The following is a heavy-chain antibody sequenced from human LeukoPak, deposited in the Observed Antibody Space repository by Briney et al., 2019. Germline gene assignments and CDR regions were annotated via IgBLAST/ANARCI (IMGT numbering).Heavy chain of an antibody. Sequence: GGSLRLSCAASGFTINSYYMSWVRQAPGKGLEWVSIIYYEDSTYYADSVKGRFTISRDTSKNTLFLQMNSLRSEDTAAYYCAKTALTGTDAFDVWGQGTMVTVSS. CDR2: IYYEDST. CDR1: GFTINSYY. V-gene: IGHV3-66*02. J-gene: IGHJ3*01. D-gene: IGHD1-14*01. CDR3: AKTALTGTDAFDV.